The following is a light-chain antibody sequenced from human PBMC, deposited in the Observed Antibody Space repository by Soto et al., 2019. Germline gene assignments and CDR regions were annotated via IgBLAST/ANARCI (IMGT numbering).Light chain of an antibody. V-gene: IGLV2-23*01. Sequence: QSVLTQPASVSGSPGQSITISCTGTSSDVGSYNLVSWYQQHPGKAPKLMIYEGSKRPSGVSNRFSGSKSGNTASLTISGLQAEDEADYYCCSYAGRSTYVVFGGGTKRTVL. CDR3: CSYAGRSTYVV. CDR1: SSDVGSYNL. J-gene: IGLJ2*01. CDR2: EGS.